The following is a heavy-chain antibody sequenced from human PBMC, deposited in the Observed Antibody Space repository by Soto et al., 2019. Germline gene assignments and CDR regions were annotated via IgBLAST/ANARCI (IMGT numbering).Heavy chain of an antibody. V-gene: IGHV4-61*02. Sequence: SETLSLTCSVSGGSISTVGHYWTWIRQPAGKGLEWIGRIYTVGSTNYNPSLKSRVTISVDTSKNQFSLKLSSVTAADTAVYYCARQNGDSSGYYFYAYYFDYWGQGTLVTVSS. CDR2: IYTVGST. CDR3: ARQNGDSSGYYFYAYYFDY. D-gene: IGHD3-22*01. CDR1: GGSISTVGHY. J-gene: IGHJ4*02.